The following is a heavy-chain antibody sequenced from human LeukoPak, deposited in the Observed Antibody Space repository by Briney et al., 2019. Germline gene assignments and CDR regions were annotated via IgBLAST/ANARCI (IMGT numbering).Heavy chain of an antibody. CDR3: AKKLGSSGSYSTFDY. CDR2: ISAYNGNT. V-gene: IGHV1-18*01. D-gene: IGHD3-10*01. Sequence: ASVKVSCKASGGTFSSYAISWVRQAPGQGLEWMGWISAYNGNTNYAQKLQGRVTMTTDTSTSTAYMELRSLRAEDTAVYYCAKKLGSSGSYSTFDYWGQGTLVTVSS. J-gene: IGHJ4*02. CDR1: GGTFSSYA.